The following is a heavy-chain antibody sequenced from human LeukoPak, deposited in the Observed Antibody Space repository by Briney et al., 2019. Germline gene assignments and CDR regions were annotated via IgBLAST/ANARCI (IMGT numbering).Heavy chain of an antibody. J-gene: IGHJ4*02. CDR3: ARGGDTAMDPFDY. D-gene: IGHD5-18*01. CDR2: IYHSGST. Sequence: SQTLSLTCTVSGGSISSGYYWGWIRQPPGKGLEWIGSIYHSGSTYYNPSLKSRVTISVDTSKNQFSLKLSSVTAADTAVYYCARGGDTAMDPFDYWGQGTLVTVSS. V-gene: IGHV4-38-2*02. CDR1: GGSISSGYY.